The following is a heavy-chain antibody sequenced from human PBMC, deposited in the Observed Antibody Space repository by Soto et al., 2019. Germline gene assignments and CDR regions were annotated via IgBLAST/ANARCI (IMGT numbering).Heavy chain of an antibody. D-gene: IGHD3-22*01. V-gene: IGHV1-8*01. CDR1: GYTFTSYD. Sequence: ASVKVSCKASGYTFTSYDINWVRQATGQGLEWMGWMNPNSGNTGYAQKFKGRVTMTRNTSLSTAYMELSSLRSEDTALFYFARASVVIVVTDVLDIWGKGTMVTVSS. CDR2: MNPNSGNT. CDR3: ARASVVIVVTDVLDI. J-gene: IGHJ3*02.